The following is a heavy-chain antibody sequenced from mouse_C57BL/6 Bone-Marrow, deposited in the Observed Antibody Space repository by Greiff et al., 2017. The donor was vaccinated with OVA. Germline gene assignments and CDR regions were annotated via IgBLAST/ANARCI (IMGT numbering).Heavy chain of an antibody. V-gene: IGHV5-4*01. CDR3: ARDPIGLRDY. CDR1: GFTFSSYA. CDR2: ISDGGSYT. Sequence: EVKLVESGGGLVKPGGSLKLSCAASGFTFSSYAMSWVRQTPEKRLEWVATISDGGSYTYYPDNVKGRFTISRDNAKNNLYLQMSHLKSEDTAMYYCARDPIGLRDYWGQGTTLTVSS. J-gene: IGHJ2*01. D-gene: IGHD2-14*01.